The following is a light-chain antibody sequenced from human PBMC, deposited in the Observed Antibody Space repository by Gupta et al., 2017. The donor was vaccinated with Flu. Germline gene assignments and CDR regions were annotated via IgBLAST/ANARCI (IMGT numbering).Light chain of an antibody. V-gene: IGKV1-39*01. Sequence: DIQMTQSPSSLSASLGDRVTITCRASQSIRTYLSWYQQKPGKAPKLLIYAASNLQSGVPSRFSGSGSGTDFTLTISGLQSEDFATYYCQQSDSVFITFGQGTRLDFK. CDR2: AAS. CDR3: QQSDSVFIT. J-gene: IGKJ5*01. CDR1: QSIRTY.